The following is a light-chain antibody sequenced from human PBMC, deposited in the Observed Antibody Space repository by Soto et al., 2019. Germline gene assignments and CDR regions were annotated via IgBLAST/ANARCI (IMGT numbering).Light chain of an antibody. V-gene: IGKV3-15*01. CDR3: QQYNSWPPWT. Sequence: EIVMTQSPATLSVSPGERATLSCRASQSVSSNLAWFQQKPGQAPRLLIYDASTRATGIPARFSGSGSGTEFTLTISILQSEDFAVYYCQQYNSWPPWTFGQGTKVEIK. CDR1: QSVSSN. J-gene: IGKJ1*01. CDR2: DAS.